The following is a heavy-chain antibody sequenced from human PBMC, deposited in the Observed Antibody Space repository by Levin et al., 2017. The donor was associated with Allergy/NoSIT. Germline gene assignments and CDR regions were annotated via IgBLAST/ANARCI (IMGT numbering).Heavy chain of an antibody. Sequence: SETLSLTCTVSGGSISSSSYYWGWIRQPPGKGLEWIGSIYYSGSTYYHPSLKSRVTISVDTSKNQFSLRLSSVTAADTAVYYCARQGSSGSPTADIWGQGTMVTVSS. J-gene: IGHJ3*02. CDR2: IYYSGST. V-gene: IGHV4-39*01. CDR3: ARQGSSGSPTADI. CDR1: GGSISSSSYY. D-gene: IGHD1-26*01.